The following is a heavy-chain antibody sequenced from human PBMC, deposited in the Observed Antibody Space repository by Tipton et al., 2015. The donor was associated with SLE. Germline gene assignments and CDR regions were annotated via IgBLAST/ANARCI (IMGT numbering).Heavy chain of an antibody. Sequence: TLSLTCTVSGGSISSSSYYWGWIRQTPGKGLEWIGSMYYSGSTNYNPSLKSRVTISVDTSKNQFSLKLSSVTAADTAVYYCARSAGYGSSWAHFDYWGQGTLVTVSS. J-gene: IGHJ4*02. CDR2: MYYSGST. CDR3: ARSAGYGSSWAHFDY. V-gene: IGHV4-39*07. D-gene: IGHD6-13*01. CDR1: GGSISSSSYY.